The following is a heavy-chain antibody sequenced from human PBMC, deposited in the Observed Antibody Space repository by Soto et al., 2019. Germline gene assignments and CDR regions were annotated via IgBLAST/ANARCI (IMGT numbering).Heavy chain of an antibody. CDR3: ARGGFGVVIYYYYYGMDV. Sequence: QVQLQESGPGLVKPSQTLSLTCTVSGGSISSGGYYWSWIRQHPGKGLEWIGYIYYSGSTYYNPSLKSRGTIAVDTSKNHFSLKLSSVTAADTAVYYWARGGFGVVIYYYYYGMDVWGQGTTVTVSS. CDR1: GGSISSGGYY. J-gene: IGHJ6*02. CDR2: IYYSGST. D-gene: IGHD3-3*01. V-gene: IGHV4-31*03.